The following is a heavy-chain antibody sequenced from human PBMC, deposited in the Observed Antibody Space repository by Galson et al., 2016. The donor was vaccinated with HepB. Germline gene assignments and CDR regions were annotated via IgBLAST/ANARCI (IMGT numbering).Heavy chain of an antibody. CDR2: VNPSGGST. CDR3: ARGDAVGAPLRGILEDYFDY. J-gene: IGHJ4*02. Sequence: SVKVSCKASGYTFTRFYMNWVRQAPGQGLEWMGIVNPSGGSTIYAQKFQGRVTMTRDTSTSTVYMELSSLRSEDTAVYYCARGDAVGAPLRGILEDYFDYWGQGTLLTVSS. V-gene: IGHV1-46*01. CDR1: GYTFTRFY. D-gene: IGHD1-26*01.